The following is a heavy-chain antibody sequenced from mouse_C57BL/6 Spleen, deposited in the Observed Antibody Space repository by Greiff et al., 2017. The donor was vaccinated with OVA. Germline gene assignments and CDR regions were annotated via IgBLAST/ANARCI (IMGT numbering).Heavy chain of an antibody. Sequence: VQLQQSGAELVRPGTSVKMSCKASGYTFTNYWIGWAKQRPGHGLEWIGDIYPGGGYTNYNEKFKGKATLTADKSSRPAYMQFSRLTSEDSAIDYWASVGGRLTGGDAMDYWGQGTSVTVSS. J-gene: IGHJ4*01. CDR3: ASVGGRLTGGDAMDY. CDR1: GYTFTNYW. CDR2: IYPGGGYT. D-gene: IGHD2-12*01. V-gene: IGHV1-63*01.